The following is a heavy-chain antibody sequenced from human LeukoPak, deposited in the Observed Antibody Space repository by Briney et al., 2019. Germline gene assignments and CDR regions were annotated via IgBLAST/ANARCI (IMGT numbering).Heavy chain of an antibody. V-gene: IGHV4-38-2*01. CDR2: IYHSGST. CDR1: GYSISSGYY. Sequence: SETLSLTCAVSGYSISSGYYWGWIRQPPGKGLEWIGSIYHSGSTYYNPSLKSRVTISVDTSKNQFPLKLSSVTAADTAVYYCARQGGNWDYWGQGTLVTVSS. CDR3: ARQGGNWDY. J-gene: IGHJ4*02. D-gene: IGHD2-21*01.